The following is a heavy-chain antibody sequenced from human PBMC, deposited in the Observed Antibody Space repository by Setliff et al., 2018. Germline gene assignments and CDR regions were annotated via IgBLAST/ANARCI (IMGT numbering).Heavy chain of an antibody. CDR1: GGSINEYY. V-gene: IGHV4-4*07. D-gene: IGHD6-19*01. CDR2: IYSDENT. CDR3: TRNFLGWLARF. Sequence: PSETLSLTCSVSGGSINEYYWSWFRQPAGKGLEWIGRIYSDENTDCNPSLKSRVTMSADTSKNQFSLKLKSVTAADTAVYYCTRNFLGWLARFWGRGTLVTVSS. J-gene: IGHJ2*01.